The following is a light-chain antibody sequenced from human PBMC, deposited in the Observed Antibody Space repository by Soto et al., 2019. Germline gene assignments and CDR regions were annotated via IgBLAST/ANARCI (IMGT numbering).Light chain of an antibody. V-gene: IGLV1-44*01. CDR2: SNN. CDR3: AAWNHSLNGPV. J-gene: IGLJ1*01. CDR1: SSNIGSNT. Sequence: QSVLTQPPSASGTPGQRVTISCSGSSSNIGSNTVNWYQQLPGTAPKLLIYSNNQRPSGVPDRFSGSKSGTSASLAISGLQSEHEADYYCAAWNHSLNGPVFATGTKVTXL.